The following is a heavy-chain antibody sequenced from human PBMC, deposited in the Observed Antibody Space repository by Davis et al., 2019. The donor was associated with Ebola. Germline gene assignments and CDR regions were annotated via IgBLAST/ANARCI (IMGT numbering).Heavy chain of an antibody. D-gene: IGHD2-2*01. CDR1: EFTFSSYS. CDR3: ARYCPGTKCYQGVRYGMDV. Sequence: GESLKISCAGSEFTFSSYSMNWVRQAPGKGLEWVSVIRGSGSTIHYADSVKGRFTISRDNSKNTLFLQINSLRAEDTAMYYCARYCPGTKCYQGVRYGMDVWCQGTTVTVSS. CDR2: IRGSGSTI. V-gene: IGHV3-23*01. J-gene: IGHJ6*02.